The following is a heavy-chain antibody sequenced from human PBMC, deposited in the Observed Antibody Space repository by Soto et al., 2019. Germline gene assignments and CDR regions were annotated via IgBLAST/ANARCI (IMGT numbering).Heavy chain of an antibody. V-gene: IGHV3-23*01. CDR2: ISGSGGST. D-gene: IGHD3-9*01. CDR1: GFTFSSYA. CDR3: AKDLELYDILTGFSSYYYYCMDD. Sequence: EVQLLESGGGLVQPGGSLRLSCAASGFTFSSYAMSWVRQAPGKGLEWVSAISGSGGSTYYADSVKGRFTISRDNSKNTLNLQMNSLTAEDTAVYYCAKDLELYDILTGFSSYYYYCMDDWGKGTTVTFSS. J-gene: IGHJ6*03.